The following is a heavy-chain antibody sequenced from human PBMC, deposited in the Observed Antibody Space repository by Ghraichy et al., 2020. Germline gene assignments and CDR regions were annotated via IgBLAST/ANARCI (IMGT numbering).Heavy chain of an antibody. Sequence: ESLNISCAVSGYSISSGYYWGWIRQPPGKGLEWIASIYHSGSTYYNPPLKSRVTISVDTSKNQFSLKLTSVTAADTAVYYCARAIAATGNNYYYYYMDVWGKGTTVTVSS. D-gene: IGHD6-13*01. CDR1: GYSISSGYY. V-gene: IGHV4-38-2*01. J-gene: IGHJ6*03. CDR3: ARAIAATGNNYYYYYMDV. CDR2: IYHSGST.